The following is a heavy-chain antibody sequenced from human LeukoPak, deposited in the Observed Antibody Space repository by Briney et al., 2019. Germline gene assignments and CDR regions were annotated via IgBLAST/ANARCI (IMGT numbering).Heavy chain of an antibody. D-gene: IGHD3-10*01. CDR3: ARDRTYGSGSYPDY. CDR1: GFTFSSYA. Sequence: GGSLRLSCAASGFTFSSYAMHWVRQAPSKGLEWVAVISNDGNNKYYADSVKGRFTISRDNSKITLYLQMSSLRAEDTAVYYCARDRTYGSGSYPDYWGQGTLVTVSS. CDR2: ISNDGNNK. V-gene: IGHV3-30*04. J-gene: IGHJ4*02.